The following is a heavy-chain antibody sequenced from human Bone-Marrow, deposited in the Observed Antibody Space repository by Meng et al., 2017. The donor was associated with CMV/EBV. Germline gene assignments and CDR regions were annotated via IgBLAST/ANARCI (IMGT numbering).Heavy chain of an antibody. CDR1: GGSISSSSYY. Sequence: SETLSLTCTVSGGSISSSSYYWGWIRQPPGKGLEWIGSIYYSGSTYYNPSLKSRVTISVDTSKNQFSLKLSSVTAADTAVYYCARGAVVVVPADRKYYYYGMDVWGQGTTVTVSS. D-gene: IGHD2-2*01. J-gene: IGHJ6*02. CDR3: ARGAVVVVPADRKYYYYGMDV. CDR2: IYYSGST. V-gene: IGHV4-39*07.